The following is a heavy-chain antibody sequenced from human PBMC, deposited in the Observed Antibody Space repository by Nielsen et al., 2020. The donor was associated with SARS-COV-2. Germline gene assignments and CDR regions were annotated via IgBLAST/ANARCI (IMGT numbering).Heavy chain of an antibody. CDR3: TRAFHDYGDAFDI. CDR2: IRSKAYGGTT. D-gene: IGHD4-17*01. J-gene: IGHJ3*02. V-gene: IGHV3-49*03. Sequence: GGSLRLSCTASGFTFGDYAMSWFRQAPGKGLEWVGFIRSKAYGGTTEYAASVKGRFTISRDDSKSIAYLQMNGLKTEDTAVYYCTRAFHDYGDAFDIWGQGTMVTVSS. CDR1: GFTFGDYA.